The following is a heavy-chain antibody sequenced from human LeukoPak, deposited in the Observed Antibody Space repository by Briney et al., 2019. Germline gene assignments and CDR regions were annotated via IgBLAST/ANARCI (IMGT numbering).Heavy chain of an antibody. V-gene: IGHV4-59*01. J-gene: IGHJ6*02. Sequence: SETLSLTCALSGGSIKNYYWSWIRQPLGKGLEWIGYVYYTGTTNYNPSLKSRVTISVETSKNQFSLTLNSVTAADTAVYHCARQSDPYYHYGLDFWGQGTTVIVSS. CDR2: VYYTGTT. CDR1: GGSIKNYY. CDR3: ARQSDPYYHYGLDF.